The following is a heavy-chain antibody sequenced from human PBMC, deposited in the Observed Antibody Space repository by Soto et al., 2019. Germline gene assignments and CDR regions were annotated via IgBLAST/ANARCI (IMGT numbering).Heavy chain of an antibody. CDR2: ISAYNGNT. D-gene: IGHD1-26*01. J-gene: IGHJ6*02. V-gene: IGHV1-18*01. Sequence: QVPLVQSGAEVKKPGASVKVSCKASGYTFTSYGISWVRQAPGQGLEWMGWISAYNGNTNYAQKLQGRVTMTTDTSTSTAYMELRSLRSDDTAVYYCARDFGSSIVVASAGMDVWGQGTTVTVSS. CDR3: ARDFGSSIVVASAGMDV. CDR1: GYTFTSYG.